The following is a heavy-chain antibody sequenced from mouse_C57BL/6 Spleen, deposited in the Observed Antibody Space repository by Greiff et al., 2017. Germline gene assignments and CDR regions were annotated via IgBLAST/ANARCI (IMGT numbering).Heavy chain of an antibody. CDR2: IHPETGGT. Sequence: QVQLQESGAELVRPGASVTLSCKASGYTFTDYEMHWVKQTPVHGLEWIGAIHPETGGTAYNQKFKGKAILTADKSSSTAYMELRSLTSEDSAFYYCTRGYYYGSGLDYWGQGTTLTVSS. CDR3: TRGYYYGSGLDY. D-gene: IGHD1-1*01. CDR1: GYTFTDYE. J-gene: IGHJ2*01. V-gene: IGHV1-15*01.